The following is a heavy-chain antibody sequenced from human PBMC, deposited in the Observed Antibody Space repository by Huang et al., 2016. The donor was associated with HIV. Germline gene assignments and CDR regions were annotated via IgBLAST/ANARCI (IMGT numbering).Heavy chain of an antibody. Sequence: QVQLVQSGGGVVQPGGSLKLSGAASGFMFSGTAMHGVRQAPGKGLEWVACIRYDSEHKYYIDSVEVRFTIARDNSKNTLYLQMNSLRPEDTAVYFCTSDDAFDVWGQGTMVTVSS. CDR2: IRYDSEHK. J-gene: IGHJ3*01. V-gene: IGHV3-30*02. CDR1: GFMFSGTA. CDR3: TSDDAFDV.